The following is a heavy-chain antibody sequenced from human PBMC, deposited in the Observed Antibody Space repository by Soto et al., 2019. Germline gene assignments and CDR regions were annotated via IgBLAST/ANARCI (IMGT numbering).Heavy chain of an antibody. J-gene: IGHJ4*02. CDR2: ISWNSGSI. D-gene: IGHD3-10*01. V-gene: IGHV3-9*01. Sequence: PGGSLRLSCAASGFTFDDYAMHWVRQAPGKGLEWVSGISWNSGSIGYADSVKGRFTISRDNAKNSLYLQMNSLRAEDTALYYCAKAATSMVRGVARYYFDEWGQGTLVTVSS. CDR1: GFTFDDYA. CDR3: AKAATSMVRGVARYYFDE.